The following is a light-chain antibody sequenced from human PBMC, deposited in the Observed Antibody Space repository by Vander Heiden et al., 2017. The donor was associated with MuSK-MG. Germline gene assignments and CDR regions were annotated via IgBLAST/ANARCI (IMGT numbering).Light chain of an antibody. CDR2: YDT. Sequence: SYVVTQPPSVSVAPGKTASITCGGNNIESKSVHWYQQKPGQAPVVVIFYDTDRPSGIPERVSGSNSGNTATLSISRVEAGDEADYYCLVWDNSRDRWVFGGGTKLTVL. CDR1: NIESKS. J-gene: IGLJ3*02. V-gene: IGLV3-21*04. CDR3: LVWDNSRDRWV.